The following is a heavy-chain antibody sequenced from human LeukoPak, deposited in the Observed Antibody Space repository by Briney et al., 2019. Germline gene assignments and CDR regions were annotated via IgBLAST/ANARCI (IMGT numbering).Heavy chain of an antibody. D-gene: IGHD3-16*02. V-gene: IGHV3-20*04. J-gene: IGHJ6*03. CDR3: ARDVILDFYYYYMDV. Sequence: RTGGSLRLSCAASGFTFDDYGMSWVRQAPGKGLEWVSSINWNGGSTGYADSVKGRFTVSRDNAKNSLYLQMNSLRVEDAALYYCARDVILDFYYYYMDVWGKGTTVTVSS. CDR1: GFTFDDYG. CDR2: INWNGGST.